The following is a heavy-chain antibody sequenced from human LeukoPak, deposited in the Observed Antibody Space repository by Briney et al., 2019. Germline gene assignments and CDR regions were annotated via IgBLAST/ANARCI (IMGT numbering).Heavy chain of an antibody. V-gene: IGHV3-30*18. Sequence: PGGSLRLSCAASGFTFSSYGMHWVRQAPGKGLEWVAVISYDGSNKYYADSVKGRFTISRDNSKNTLYLQMNSLRAEDTAVYYCAKGYYYDSSGYDAFDIWGQGTMVTVSS. CDR1: GFTFSSYG. CDR2: ISYDGSNK. CDR3: AKGYYYDSSGYDAFDI. D-gene: IGHD3-22*01. J-gene: IGHJ3*02.